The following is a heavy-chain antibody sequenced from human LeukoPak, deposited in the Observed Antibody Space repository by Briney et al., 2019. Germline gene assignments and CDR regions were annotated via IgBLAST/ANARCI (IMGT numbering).Heavy chain of an antibody. Sequence: GESLKISCKGSGYSFTSYWIGWVRQMPGKGLEWMGIIYPGDSDTRYSPSFQGQVTISADKSISTAYLQWSSLKASDTAMYYCARLGLVGATTQLFDYWGQGTLVTVSS. CDR2: IYPGDSDT. CDR3: ARLGLVGATTQLFDY. V-gene: IGHV5-51*01. CDR1: GYSFTSYW. D-gene: IGHD1-26*01. J-gene: IGHJ4*02.